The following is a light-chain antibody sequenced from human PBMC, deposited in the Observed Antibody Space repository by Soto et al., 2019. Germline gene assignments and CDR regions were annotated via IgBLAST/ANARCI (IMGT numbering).Light chain of an antibody. CDR2: DAS. Sequence: DIQLTQSPSTLSASVGDRVTITCRASQSVSRLLCWYHHKPGKAPNRLMCDASTLESGVPSRCSGSGSGTEFNLTISSLQADDVATDYCQHYNTYSAWTFGQGTKVDI. CDR3: QHYNTYSAWT. J-gene: IGKJ1*01. CDR1: QSVSRL. V-gene: IGKV1-5*01.